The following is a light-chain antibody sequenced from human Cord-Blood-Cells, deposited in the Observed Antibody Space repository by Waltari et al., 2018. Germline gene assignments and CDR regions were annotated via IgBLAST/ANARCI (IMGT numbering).Light chain of an antibody. CDR3: QTWGTGIVV. CDR2: LNSDGSH. CDR1: SGHSSYA. V-gene: IGLV4-69*01. Sequence: QLVLTQSPSASASLGASVKLTCTLRSGHSSYAIAWPPQQPEKGPRYLMKLNSDGSHSKGDGIPDRFSGSSSGAERYLTISSLQSEDEADYYCQTWGTGIVVFGGGTKLTVL. J-gene: IGLJ2*01.